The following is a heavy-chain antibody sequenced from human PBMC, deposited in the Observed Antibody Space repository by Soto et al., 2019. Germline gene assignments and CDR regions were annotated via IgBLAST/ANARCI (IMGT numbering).Heavy chain of an antibody. D-gene: IGHD1-26*01. CDR1: GGSVSSANYY. V-gene: IGHV4-61*01. Sequence: SETLSLTCTVSGGSVSSANYYWSWIRQPPGKGLEYIGYIYYTGSTNYNPSLKSRVIISVDTSKNQFSLKLSSVTAADTAVYYCAKDGRGTYADSWGQGILVT. J-gene: IGHJ4*02. CDR2: IYYTGST. CDR3: AKDGRGTYADS.